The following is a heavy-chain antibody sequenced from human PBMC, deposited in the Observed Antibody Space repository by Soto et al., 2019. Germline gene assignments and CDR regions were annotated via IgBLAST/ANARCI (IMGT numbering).Heavy chain of an antibody. CDR2: ISYDGSNK. D-gene: IGHD4-4*01. V-gene: IGHV3-30*18. Sequence: GGSLRLSCAASGFTFSSYGMHWVRQAPGKGLEWVAVISYDGSNKYYADSVKGRFTISRDNSKNTLYLQMNSLRAEDTAVYYCAKPKYTNYPPGFDHWGQGTLVTVSS. J-gene: IGHJ4*02. CDR1: GFTFSSYG. CDR3: AKPKYTNYPPGFDH.